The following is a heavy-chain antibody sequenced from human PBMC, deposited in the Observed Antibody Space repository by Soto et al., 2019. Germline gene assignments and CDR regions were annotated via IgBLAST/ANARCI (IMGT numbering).Heavy chain of an antibody. V-gene: IGHV1-69*08. CDR3: AGDPDSHYNDSHASSYP. D-gene: IGHD4-4*01. J-gene: IGHJ5*02. CDR1: GGTFSTYT. CDR2: IIPIIGII. Sequence: QVQLVQSGAEVKKPGSSVKVSCKASGGTFSTYTITWVRQAPGQGLEWMGRIIPIIGIINYAQKFQGRVTISADKFTGTAYMELTGLRSDDTAVYYCAGDPDSHYNDSHASSYPLGQGTLATVSS.